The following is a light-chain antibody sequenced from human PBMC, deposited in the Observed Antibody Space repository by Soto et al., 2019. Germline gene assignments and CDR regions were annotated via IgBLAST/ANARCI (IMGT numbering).Light chain of an antibody. V-gene: IGKV1-5*03. CDR1: QSVSTG. CDR3: QQYYGYSRT. Sequence: DIQMTQSPSTLSASVGDRVTITCRASQSVSTGLAWYQQKPGKAPKLLIYKASSLESGVPSRFSGSGSGTEFTLTISSLQPDDFATYYCQQYYGYSRTFGQGTKLEIK. CDR2: KAS. J-gene: IGKJ2*01.